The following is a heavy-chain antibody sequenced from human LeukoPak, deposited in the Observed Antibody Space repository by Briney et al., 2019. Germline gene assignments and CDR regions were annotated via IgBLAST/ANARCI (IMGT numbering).Heavy chain of an antibody. CDR3: ARDHPYYYDSSSFQH. CDR1: GYTFTSYA. V-gene: IGHV7-4-1*02. CDR2: VDTNTGNP. Sequence: ASVKVSCKASGYTFTSYAMNWVRQAPGQGLEWMGWVDTNTGNPTYAQGFTGRFVFSLDTSVSTAYLQISSLKAEDTAVYYCARDHPYYYDSSSFQHWGQGTLVTVSS. J-gene: IGHJ1*01. D-gene: IGHD3-22*01.